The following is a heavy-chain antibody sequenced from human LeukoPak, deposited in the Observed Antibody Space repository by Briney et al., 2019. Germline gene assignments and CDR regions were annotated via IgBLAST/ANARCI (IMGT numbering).Heavy chain of an antibody. CDR3: AKRAAAAGDYYYYYGMDV. D-gene: IGHD6-13*01. Sequence: GGSLRLYCEASGFTFSSYAMSWVRQAPGKGLEWVSAISGSGGSTYYADSVKGRFTISRDNSKNTLYLQMNSLRAEDTAVYYCAKRAAAAGDYYYYYGMDVWGQGTTVTVSS. J-gene: IGHJ6*02. V-gene: IGHV3-23*01. CDR2: ISGSGGST. CDR1: GFTFSSYA.